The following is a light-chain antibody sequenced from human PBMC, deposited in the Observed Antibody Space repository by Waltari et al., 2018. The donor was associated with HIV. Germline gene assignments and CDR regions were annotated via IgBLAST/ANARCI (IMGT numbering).Light chain of an antibody. Sequence: DIVMTQSPDSLAVSLGERATINCKSSQSLLYSSDNKNYLAWYQQKPGQPPKPRIYWASTLESGVPDRFSGSGSGTDFTLSISGLQAEDVAVYFCQQYYTTPDTFGPGTKVDIK. CDR2: WAS. CDR1: QSLLYSSDNKNY. J-gene: IGKJ3*01. CDR3: QQYYTTPDT. V-gene: IGKV4-1*01.